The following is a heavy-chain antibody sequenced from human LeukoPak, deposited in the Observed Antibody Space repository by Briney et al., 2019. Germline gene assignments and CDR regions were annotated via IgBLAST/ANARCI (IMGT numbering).Heavy chain of an antibody. V-gene: IGHV3-21*01. J-gene: IGHJ4*02. D-gene: IGHD5-18*01. CDR3: ARGYSYGASGFDY. CDR1: GFTFSGYE. Sequence: GGSLRLSCAASGFTFSGYEMNWVRQAPGKGLEWVSSISSSSSYIYYADSVKGRFTISRDNAKNSLYLQMNSLRAEDTAVYYCARGYSYGASGFDYWGQGTLVTVSS. CDR2: ISSSSSYI.